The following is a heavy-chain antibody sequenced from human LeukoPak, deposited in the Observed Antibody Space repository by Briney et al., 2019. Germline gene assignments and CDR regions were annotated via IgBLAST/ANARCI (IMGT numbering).Heavy chain of an antibody. D-gene: IGHD2-21*01. Sequence: PSETLSLTCTVSGGSISSGSYYWSWIRQPAGKGLEWIGRIYTSGSTNYNPSLKSRVTISVDTSKNQFSLKLSSVTAADTAVYYCARERAYGGDFDYWGQGTLVTVSS. J-gene: IGHJ4*02. V-gene: IGHV4-61*02. CDR3: ARERAYGGDFDY. CDR2: IYTSGST. CDR1: GGSISSGSYY.